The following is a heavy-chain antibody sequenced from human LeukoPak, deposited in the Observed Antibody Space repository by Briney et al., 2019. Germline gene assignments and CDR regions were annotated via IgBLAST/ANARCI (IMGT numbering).Heavy chain of an antibody. CDR2: IYTSGST. J-gene: IGHJ4*02. Sequence: SETLSLTCTVSGGSISSGSYYWSWIRQPAGKGLEWIGRIYTSGSTNYNPSLKSRVTISVDTSKNQFSLKLSSVTAADTAVYYCAREQYSSSSPPIDYWGQGTLVTVSS. V-gene: IGHV4-61*02. CDR1: GGSISSGSYY. D-gene: IGHD6-6*01. CDR3: AREQYSSSSPPIDY.